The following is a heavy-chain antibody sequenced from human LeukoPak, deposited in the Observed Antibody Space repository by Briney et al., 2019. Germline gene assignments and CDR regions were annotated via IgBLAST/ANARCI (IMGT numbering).Heavy chain of an antibody. V-gene: IGHV4-4*07. Sequence: SETLSLTCFVSGGSITPYHWSWIRQPAGQGLEWIGQIHTSGSTNYNPSLKSRVAMSIDTSKNQFSLELSSVTAADTSVYYCAGRAQTTGWSFDYWGQGALVTVSS. J-gene: IGHJ4*02. CDR3: AGRAQTTGWSFDY. CDR2: IHTSGST. D-gene: IGHD6-19*01. CDR1: GGSITPYH.